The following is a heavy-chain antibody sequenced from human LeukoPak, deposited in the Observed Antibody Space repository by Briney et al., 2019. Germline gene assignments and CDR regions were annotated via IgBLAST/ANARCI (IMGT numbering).Heavy chain of an antibody. CDR2: INHSGST. V-gene: IGHV4-34*01. Sequence: SETLSLTCAVYGGSFSGYYWSWIRQPPGKGLEWIGEINHSGSTNYNPPLKSRVTISVDTSKNQFSLKLSSVTAADTAVYYCARGVLGELELRGVSFDPWGQGTLVTVSS. CDR1: GGSFSGYY. J-gene: IGHJ5*02. D-gene: IGHD1-1*01. CDR3: ARGVLGELELRGVSFDP.